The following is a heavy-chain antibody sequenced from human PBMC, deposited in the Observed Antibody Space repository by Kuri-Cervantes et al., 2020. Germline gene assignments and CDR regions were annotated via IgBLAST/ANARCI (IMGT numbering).Heavy chain of an antibody. CDR1: GYTFTSYG. Sequence: ASVKVSCKASGYTFTSYGISWVRQAPGQGLEWMGWMNPNSGNTGYAQKFQGRVTMTRDTSISTAYMELSSLRSEDTAVYYCARGQGFYYDSSGYWGGYFDLWGRGTLVTVSS. CDR3: ARGQGFYYDSSGYWGGYFDL. CDR2: MNPNSGNT. J-gene: IGHJ2*01. D-gene: IGHD3-22*01. V-gene: IGHV1-8*02.